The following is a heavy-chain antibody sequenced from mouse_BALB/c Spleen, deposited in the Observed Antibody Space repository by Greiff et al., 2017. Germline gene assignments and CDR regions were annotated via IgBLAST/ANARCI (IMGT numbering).Heavy chain of an antibody. D-gene: IGHD1-2*01. J-gene: IGHJ3*01. Sequence: DVMLVESGGGLVQPGGSLRLSCATSGFTFSDFYMEWVRQPPGKRLEWIAASRNKANDYTTEYSASVKGRFIVSRDTSQSILYLQMNALRAEDTAIYYCAREITTATAYWGQGTLVTVSA. CDR2: SRNKANDYTT. V-gene: IGHV7-1*02. CDR3: AREITTATAY. CDR1: GFTFSDFY.